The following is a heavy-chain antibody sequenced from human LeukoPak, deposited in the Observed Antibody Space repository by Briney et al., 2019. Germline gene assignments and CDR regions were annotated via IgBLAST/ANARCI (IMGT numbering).Heavy chain of an antibody. J-gene: IGHJ4*02. D-gene: IGHD1-26*01. Sequence: ASVKVSCKASGGTFSSYAISWVRQAPGRGLEWMGGIIPIFGTANYAQKFQGRVTITADKSTSTAYMELSSLRSEDTAVYYCARVLVGATYCLDYWGQGTLVTVSS. CDR3: ARVLVGATYCLDY. CDR2: IIPIFGTA. CDR1: GGTFSSYA. V-gene: IGHV1-69*06.